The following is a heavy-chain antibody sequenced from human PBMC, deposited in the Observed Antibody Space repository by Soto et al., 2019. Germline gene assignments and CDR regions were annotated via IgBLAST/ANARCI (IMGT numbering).Heavy chain of an antibody. J-gene: IGHJ3*02. CDR1: GFTVTTNY. V-gene: IGHV3-66*01. CDR3: ARDFSGKNDAFDI. Sequence: EVQLVESGGGLVQPGGSLRLSCAASGFTVTTNYMSWVRQPRGKGLEWVSVVYSGGSTYYADSVKGRFTVSRDNSKNTLDLQMNSLRAEDTAVYYCARDFSGKNDAFDIWGQGTVVTVSS. D-gene: IGHD3-10*01. CDR2: VYSGGST.